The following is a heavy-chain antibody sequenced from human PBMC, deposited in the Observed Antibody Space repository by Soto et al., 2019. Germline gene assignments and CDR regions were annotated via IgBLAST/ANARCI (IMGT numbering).Heavy chain of an antibody. J-gene: IGHJ4*02. Sequence: PLETLSLTCTVSGGSISSYYWSWIRQPPGKGLEWIGYIYYSGSTYYNPSLKSRVTISVDTSKNQFSLKLSSVTAADTAVYYCARDRTGFDYWGQGTLVTVSS. V-gene: IGHV4-59*12. CDR2: IYYSGST. CDR1: GGSISSYY. CDR3: ARDRTGFDY.